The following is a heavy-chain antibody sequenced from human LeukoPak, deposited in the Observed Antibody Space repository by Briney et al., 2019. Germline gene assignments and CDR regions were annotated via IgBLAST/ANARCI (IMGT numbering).Heavy chain of an antibody. J-gene: IGHJ4*02. V-gene: IGHV4-59*01. CDR3: ASTARWLFFDS. Sequence: PSETLSLTCTVSGGSIITFYWSWFRHSPGKGLEWIGFIRYSVSTNYDPSLKSRVTILLDTPKNQGSLKLSSVTSADTAVYYCASTARWLFFDSWGPGILVTVSS. D-gene: IGHD3-22*01. CDR2: IRYSVST. CDR1: GGSIITFY.